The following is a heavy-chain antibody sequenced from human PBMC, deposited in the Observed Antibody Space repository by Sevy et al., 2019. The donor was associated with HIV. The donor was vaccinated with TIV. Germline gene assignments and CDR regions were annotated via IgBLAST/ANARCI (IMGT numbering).Heavy chain of an antibody. CDR3: AGSSRSYYDAFHI. Sequence: SETLSLTCSVSGGSISGNFWTWLRQPPGKGLEWIGYIYYSGSTNSNPSLKSRVSISLDTSKNQFSLRLKSVTAADTAVYYCAGSSRSYYDAFHIWGQGTMLTVSS. CDR2: IYYSGST. J-gene: IGHJ3*02. D-gene: IGHD1-26*01. V-gene: IGHV4-59*03. CDR1: GGSISGNF.